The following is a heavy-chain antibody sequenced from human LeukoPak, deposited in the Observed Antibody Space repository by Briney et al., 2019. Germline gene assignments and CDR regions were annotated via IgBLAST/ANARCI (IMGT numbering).Heavy chain of an antibody. J-gene: IGHJ6*03. CDR3: ARVLGATVTTNYYYMDV. CDR1: GGSISSYY. Sequence: PSETLSLTCTVSGGSISSYYWSWIRQPPGKGLEWIGYIYYSGSTNYNPSLKGRVTISVDTSKNQFSLKLSSVTAADTAVYYCARVLGATVTTNYYYMDVWGKGTTVTVSS. CDR2: IYYSGST. D-gene: IGHD4-11*01. V-gene: IGHV4-59*01.